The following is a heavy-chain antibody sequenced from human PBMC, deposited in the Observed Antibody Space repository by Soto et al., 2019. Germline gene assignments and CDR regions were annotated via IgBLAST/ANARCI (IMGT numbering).Heavy chain of an antibody. J-gene: IGHJ4*02. V-gene: IGHV3-23*01. CDR1: GFTFSSYA. D-gene: IGHD4-17*01. CDR2: ISGSGGST. CDR3: AKNGDPGGTVTTCLDY. Sequence: GGSLRLSCAASGFTFSSYAMSWVRQAPGKGLEWVSAISGSGGSTYYADSVKGRFTISRDNSKNTLYLQMNSLRAEDTAVYYCAKNGDPGGTVTTCLDYWGQGTLVTVSS.